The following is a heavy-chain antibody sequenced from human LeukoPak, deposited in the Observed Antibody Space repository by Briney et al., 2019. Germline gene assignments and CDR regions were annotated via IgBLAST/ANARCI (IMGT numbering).Heavy chain of an antibody. CDR1: GFGCSGYW. D-gene: IGHD3-10*01. CDR3: VADSENRSGGDF. Sequence: GGSLRLSCAGSGFGCSGYWIHWVRQVPGNGLAWVSRIDSSGARIKYGGSVKGRFPISRDNAKNTVYLQMNSLRPEDTAVYYCVADSENRSGGDFWGQGTLVTVSS. CDR2: IDSSGARI. V-gene: IGHV3-74*01. J-gene: IGHJ4*02.